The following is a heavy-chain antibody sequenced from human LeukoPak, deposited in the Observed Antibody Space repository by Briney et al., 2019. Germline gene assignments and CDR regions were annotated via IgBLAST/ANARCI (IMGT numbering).Heavy chain of an antibody. CDR3: AADKDGKRYWASSAFDI. Sequence: ASVKVSCKASGFTFTSSAMQWVRQARGQRLEWIGWIVVGSGNTNYAQKFQERVTITRDMSTSTAYMELSSLRSEDTAVYYCAADKDGKRYWASSAFDIWGQGTMVTVSS. D-gene: IGHD1-14*01. V-gene: IGHV1-58*02. CDR2: IVVGSGNT. J-gene: IGHJ3*02. CDR1: GFTFTSSA.